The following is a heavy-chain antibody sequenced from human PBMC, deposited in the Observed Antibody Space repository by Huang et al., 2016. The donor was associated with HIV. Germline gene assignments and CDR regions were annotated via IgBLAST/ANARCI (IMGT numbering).Heavy chain of an antibody. Sequence: QVQLVQSGAEVKKPGSSVRVSCEASGGTFSSYAINWVRQAPGQGIEWMGGISPSFGKPNYAQKFQGRGTMTADESTSTAYMELSSLRSDDTAVYYCARDRKYDNAWYWFDPWGQGTLVTVSS. CDR1: GGTFSSYA. V-gene: IGHV1-69*01. CDR2: ISPSFGKP. CDR3: ARDRKYDNAWYWFDP. D-gene: IGHD1-1*01. J-gene: IGHJ5*02.